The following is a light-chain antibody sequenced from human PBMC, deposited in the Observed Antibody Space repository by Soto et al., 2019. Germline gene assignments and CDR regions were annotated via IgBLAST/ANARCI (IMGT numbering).Light chain of an antibody. CDR3: QQYNSSPT. Sequence: DIQMTQSPSTPSASVGDRVTITCRASQSISSWLAWYQQKPGKAPKLLIYKASSLESGVPSRFSGSGSGTEFTLTISSLQPDDFATYYCQQYNSSPTFGQGTKVEIK. CDR1: QSISSW. CDR2: KAS. V-gene: IGKV1-5*03. J-gene: IGKJ1*01.